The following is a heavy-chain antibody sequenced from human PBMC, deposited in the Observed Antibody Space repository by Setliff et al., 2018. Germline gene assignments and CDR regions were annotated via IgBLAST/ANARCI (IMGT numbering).Heavy chain of an antibody. Sequence: PSETLSLTCTVSGGSISSSNYYWGWIRQPPGKGLEWIGNIYYGGSAYYNPSLKSRVTISVDTSKNQFSLKLSSVTAADTAMYYCARILGYCSGGSCYVPYWGQGTRVTVSS. V-gene: IGHV4-39*07. D-gene: IGHD2-15*01. CDR3: ARILGYCSGGSCYVPY. J-gene: IGHJ4*02. CDR1: GGSISSSNYY. CDR2: IYYGGSA.